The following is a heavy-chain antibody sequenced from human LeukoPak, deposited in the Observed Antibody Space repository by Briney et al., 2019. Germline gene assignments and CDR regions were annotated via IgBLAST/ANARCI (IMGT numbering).Heavy chain of an antibody. CDR1: GGSISNTNW. D-gene: IGHD4-17*01. V-gene: IGHV4-4*02. CDR3: ARHGDYGDYAVWFDP. J-gene: IGHJ5*02. Sequence: SETLSLTCGVSGGSISNTNWWTWVRQPPGKGLEWIGEVNLQGSTNYNPSLKSRVAISVDKSENHISLKLTSVTAADTAVYYCARHGDYGDYAVWFDPWGQGTLVTVSS. CDR2: VNLQGST.